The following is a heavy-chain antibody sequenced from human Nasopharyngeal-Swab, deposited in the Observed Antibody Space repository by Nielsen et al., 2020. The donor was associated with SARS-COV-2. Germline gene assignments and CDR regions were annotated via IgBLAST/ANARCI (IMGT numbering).Heavy chain of an antibody. D-gene: IGHD1-7*01. V-gene: IGHV3-23*01. CDR3: AKALERELPRYSDF. Sequence: GGSLRLSCAVSGFPLTQHAMSWVRQAPGKGLEWVSFISGAGGTTFYSDSVKGRFTISRDTSQNTLYLQMSSLRAEDTALYYCAKALERELPRYSDFWGQGTLVTVSS. J-gene: IGHJ4*02. CDR2: ISGAGGTT. CDR1: GFPLTQHA.